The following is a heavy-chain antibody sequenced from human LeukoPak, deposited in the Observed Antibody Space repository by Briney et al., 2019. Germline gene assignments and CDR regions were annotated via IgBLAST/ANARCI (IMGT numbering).Heavy chain of an antibody. V-gene: IGHV3-21*04. Sequence: GGSLRLSCAASGFTFSSYSMNWVRQAPGKGLEWVSSISSSSSYIYYADSVKGRFTISRDNSKNTLYLQMNSLRAEDTAVYYCAKGPGEQWLDPNFDYWGQGTLVTVSS. J-gene: IGHJ4*02. CDR3: AKGPGEQWLDPNFDY. CDR2: ISSSSSYI. D-gene: IGHD6-19*01. CDR1: GFTFSSYS.